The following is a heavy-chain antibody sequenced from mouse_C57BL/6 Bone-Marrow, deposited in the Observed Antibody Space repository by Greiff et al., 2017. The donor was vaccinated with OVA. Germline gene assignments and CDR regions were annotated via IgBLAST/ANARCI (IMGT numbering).Heavy chain of an antibody. CDR3: AREGGYYYGSSSYWYFDV. CDR1: GYTFTSYG. CDR2: IYPRSGNT. Sequence: VQLQQSGAELARPGASVKLSCKASGYTFTSYGISWVKQRTGQGLEWIGEIYPRSGNTYYNEKFKGKATLTADKSSSTAYMELRSLTSEDSAVYFGAREGGYYYGSSSYWYFDVWGTGTTVTVSS. J-gene: IGHJ1*03. V-gene: IGHV1-81*01. D-gene: IGHD1-1*01.